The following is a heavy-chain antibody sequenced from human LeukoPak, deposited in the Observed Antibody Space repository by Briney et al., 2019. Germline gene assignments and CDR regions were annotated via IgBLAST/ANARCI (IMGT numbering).Heavy chain of an antibody. Sequence: SQTLSLTCTVSGGSISSGGYYWSWIRQHPGKGLKWMGYIYYSGRTYYNPSLESRVIISLDTSKNQFSLKLSSVTAADTAVYYCARRSSSSGYFDYWGQGTLVTISS. CDR2: IYYSGRT. CDR1: GGSISSGGYY. CDR3: ARRSSSSGYFDY. D-gene: IGHD6-6*01. J-gene: IGHJ4*02. V-gene: IGHV4-31*03.